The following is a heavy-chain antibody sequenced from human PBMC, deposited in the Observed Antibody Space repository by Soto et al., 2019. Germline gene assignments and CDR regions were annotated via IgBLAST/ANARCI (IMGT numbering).Heavy chain of an antibody. Sequence: SGPTLVNPTDTLTLTCTVCGVSLSNARMGVSWIRQPPGKGLEWLAHIFSNDEESYSTSLKSRLTISKDTSKSQVVLTMTNMDPVDTATYYCARSDYYYGMDVWGQGTTVTVSS. CDR1: GVSLSNARMG. J-gene: IGHJ6*02. V-gene: IGHV2-26*01. CDR2: IFSNDEE. CDR3: ARSDYYYGMDV.